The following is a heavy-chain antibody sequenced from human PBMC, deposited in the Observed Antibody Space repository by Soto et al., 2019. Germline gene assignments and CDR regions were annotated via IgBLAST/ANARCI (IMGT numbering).Heavy chain of an antibody. Sequence: QVQLVQSGAEVKKPGASVKVSCKASGYTFTSYDINWVRQATGQGREWMGWMNPNSGNTGYAQKFQGRVTMTRNTSISTAYMELSSLRSEDTAVYYCARGSSGYSSSWYSEDWFDPWGQGTLVTVSS. J-gene: IGHJ5*02. D-gene: IGHD6-13*01. CDR1: GYTFTSYD. CDR3: ARGSSGYSSSWYSEDWFDP. CDR2: MNPNSGNT. V-gene: IGHV1-8*01.